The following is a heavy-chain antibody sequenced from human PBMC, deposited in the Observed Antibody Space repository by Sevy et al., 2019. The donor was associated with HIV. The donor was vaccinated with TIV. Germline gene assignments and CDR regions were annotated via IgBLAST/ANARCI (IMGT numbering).Heavy chain of an antibody. CDR2: TYYMSRWYN. CDR3: ARGAQSAFDI. CDR1: GDSVSSNNVA. J-gene: IGHJ3*02. V-gene: IGHV6-1*01. Sequence: KQSQTLSLTCAISGDSVSSNNVAWNWIRQSPSRGLEWLRRTYYMSRWYNDYALPVKSRITINPDTSKNQFSLQLNSVTPEDTAVYYCARGAQSAFDIWGQGTMVTVSS.